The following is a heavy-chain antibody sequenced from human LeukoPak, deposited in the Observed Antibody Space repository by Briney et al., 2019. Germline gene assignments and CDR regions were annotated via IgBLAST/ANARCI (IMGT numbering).Heavy chain of an antibody. J-gene: IGHJ4*02. CDR3: AVSGWGVHIDY. D-gene: IGHD6-19*01. CDR2: ISGSGGST. V-gene: IGHV3-23*01. Sequence: GGSLRLSCAASGFTFSSYAMSWVRQAPGKGLEWVSAISGSGGSTYYADSVKGRFTISRDNSKNTLYLQMNSLGAEDTAVYYCAVSGWGVHIDYWGQGTLVTVSS. CDR1: GFTFSSYA.